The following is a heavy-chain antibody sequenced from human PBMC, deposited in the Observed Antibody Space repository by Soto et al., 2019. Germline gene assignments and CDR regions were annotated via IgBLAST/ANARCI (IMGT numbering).Heavy chain of an antibody. Sequence: SVKASCKAPGGTFSSSALSWVRQAPGQGPEWMGGIIPTFGTANYAEKFQGKVTITPDKSTSTADMELRSRRSDGTAVYYCARDRGFVGVSDY. CDR2: IIPTFGTA. CDR1: GGTFSSSA. CDR3: ARDRGFVGVSDY. V-gene: IGHV1-69*06. D-gene: IGHD2-21*01. J-gene: IGHJ4*01.